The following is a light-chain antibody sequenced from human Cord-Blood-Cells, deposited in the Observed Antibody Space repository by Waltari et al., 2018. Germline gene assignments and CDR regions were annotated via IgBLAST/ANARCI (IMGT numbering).Light chain of an antibody. CDR3: QQYNNWPLT. V-gene: IGKV3-15*01. CDR1: QSVSSN. J-gene: IGKJ4*01. Sequence: DIVMTQSPATLSVSPGERANISCRASQSVSSNLAWYQQKPGQAPRLLIYGASTRATGIPARFSGSGSGTEFTLTISSLQSEDFAVYYCQQYNNWPLTFGGGTKVEIK. CDR2: GAS.